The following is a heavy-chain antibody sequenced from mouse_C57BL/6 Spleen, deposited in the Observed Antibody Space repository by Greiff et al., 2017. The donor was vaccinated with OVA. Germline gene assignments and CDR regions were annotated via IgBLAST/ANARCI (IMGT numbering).Heavy chain of an antibody. J-gene: IGHJ2*01. CDR2: IRLKSDNYAT. V-gene: IGHV6-3*01. CDR3: TCPDDYDASYFDY. Sequence: EVKLVESGGGLVQPGGSMKLSCVASGFTFSNYWMNWVRQSPEKGLEWVAQIRLKSDNYATHYAESVKGRFTISRDDSKSSVYLQMNNLRAEDTGIYYCTCPDDYDASYFDYWGQGTTLTVSS. D-gene: IGHD2-4*01. CDR1: GFTFSNYW.